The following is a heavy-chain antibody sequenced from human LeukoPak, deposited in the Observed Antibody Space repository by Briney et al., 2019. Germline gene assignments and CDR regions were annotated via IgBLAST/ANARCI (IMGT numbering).Heavy chain of an antibody. CDR2: INHSGST. Sequence: PSETLSLTCAVYGGSFSGYYWSWIRQPPGKGLEWIGEINHSGSTNYNPSLKSRVTISVDTSKNQFSLKLSSVTAADTAVYYCAAYSHRTPDFDYWGQGTLVTVSS. V-gene: IGHV4-34*01. J-gene: IGHJ4*02. D-gene: IGHD1-14*01. CDR1: GGSFSGYY. CDR3: AAYSHRTPDFDY.